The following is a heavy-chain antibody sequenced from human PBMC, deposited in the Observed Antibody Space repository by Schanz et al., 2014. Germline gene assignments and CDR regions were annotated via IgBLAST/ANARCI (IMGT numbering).Heavy chain of an antibody. V-gene: IGHV4-39*01. J-gene: IGHJ6*03. D-gene: IGHD1-1*01. CDR3: ARQGTTRFQYYMDV. CDR2: IYYNGGTP. CDR1: GGSITSSGFY. Sequence: QVQLEESGPGMVKPSETLSLNCTVSGGSITSSGFYWAWIRQPPGKGLEWIGSIYYNGGTPLYTPSLKSRATISADTSKNHFSLKLTSVAAADTAVYYCARQGTTRFQYYMDVWGEGTSVFVS.